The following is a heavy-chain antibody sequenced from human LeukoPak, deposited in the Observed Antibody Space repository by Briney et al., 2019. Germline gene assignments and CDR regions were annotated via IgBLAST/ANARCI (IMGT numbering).Heavy chain of an antibody. CDR3: ARGTQLNAFDI. D-gene: IGHD6-13*01. CDR1: GFTFSSYE. CDR2: ISSSGRTI. V-gene: IGHV3-48*03. Sequence: PGGSLRLSCAASGFTFSSYEMNWVRQAPGKRLEWVSYISSSGRTIYYADSVRGRFAISGDSAKSSLYLQMNGLRADDTAVYYCARGTQLNAFDIWGQGTMVTVSS. J-gene: IGHJ3*02.